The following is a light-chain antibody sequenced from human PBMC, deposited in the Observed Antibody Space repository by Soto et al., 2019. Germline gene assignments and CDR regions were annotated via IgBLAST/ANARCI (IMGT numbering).Light chain of an antibody. J-gene: IGKJ1*01. Sequence: DIQMTQSPSTLSAFVGYRVTITCRASQTISIWLAWYQQKPGKAPKLLIYKASTLKSGVPSRFSGSGSGTEFTLTISSLQPDDFATYYCQHYNSYSEAFGQGTKVDIK. CDR2: KAS. CDR3: QHYNSYSEA. CDR1: QTISIW. V-gene: IGKV1-5*03.